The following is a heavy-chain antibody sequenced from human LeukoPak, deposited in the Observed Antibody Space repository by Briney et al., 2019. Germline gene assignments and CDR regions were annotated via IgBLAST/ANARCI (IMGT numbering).Heavy chain of an antibody. Sequence: SETLSLTCTVSGGSISSGSYYWSWIRQPPGKGLEWIGYIYYSGSTNYNPSLKSRVTISVDTSKNQFSLKLSSVTAADTAVYYCAREMATITGSWYYYYMDVWGKGTTVTISS. D-gene: IGHD5-24*01. J-gene: IGHJ6*03. CDR1: GGSISSGSYY. CDR2: IYYSGST. V-gene: IGHV4-61*01. CDR3: AREMATITGSWYYYYMDV.